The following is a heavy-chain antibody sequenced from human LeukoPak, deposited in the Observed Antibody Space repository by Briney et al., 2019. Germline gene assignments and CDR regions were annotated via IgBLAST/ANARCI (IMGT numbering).Heavy chain of an antibody. CDR3: ARAVRSKLDY. D-gene: IGHD3-10*01. V-gene: IGHV4-39*02. CDR1: GGSTSSGNYY. Sequence: SETLSLTCTVSGGSTSSGNYYWGWIRQPPGKGLEWIGGISSSGNTYYNPSLKSRITISIDTSKNHFSLKLSSLSAADTAVYYCARAVRSKLDYWGQGTLVTVSS. J-gene: IGHJ4*02. CDR2: ISSSGNT.